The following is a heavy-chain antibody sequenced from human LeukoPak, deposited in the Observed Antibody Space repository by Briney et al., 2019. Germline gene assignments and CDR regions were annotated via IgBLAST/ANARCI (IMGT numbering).Heavy chain of an antibody. CDR2: IYPGDSDT. J-gene: IGHJ4*02. V-gene: IGHV5-51*01. D-gene: IGHD5-24*01. Sequence: RGESLKISCKGSGYSFTSYWIGWVRQMPGKGLEWMGIIYPGDSDTRYSPSFQGQVTISADKSTSTAYLQWSSLKASDTAMYYCARPRTPGPEMATSSFDYWGQGTLVTVSS. CDR1: GYSFTSYW. CDR3: ARPRTPGPEMATSSFDY.